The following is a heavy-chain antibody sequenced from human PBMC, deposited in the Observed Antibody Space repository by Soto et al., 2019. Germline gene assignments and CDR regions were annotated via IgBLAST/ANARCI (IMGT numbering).Heavy chain of an antibody. Sequence: GGSLRLSCAASGFTFSSYGMHWVRQAPGKGLEWVAVISYDGSNKYYADSVKGRFTISRDNSKNTLYLQMNSLRAEDTAVYYCASAIAYCGGDCTDYYYYYYMDVWGKGTTVTVSS. V-gene: IGHV3-30*03. CDR3: ASAIAYCGGDCTDYYYYYYMDV. CDR1: GFTFSSYG. CDR2: ISYDGSNK. J-gene: IGHJ6*03. D-gene: IGHD2-21*01.